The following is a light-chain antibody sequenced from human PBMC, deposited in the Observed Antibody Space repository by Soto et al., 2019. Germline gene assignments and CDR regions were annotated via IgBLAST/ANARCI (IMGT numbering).Light chain of an antibody. CDR1: QPISSY. Sequence: IQMTQSPSSLSASVGDRVTITCRASQPISSYLNWYQQKPGKAPEFLIYGASTLQSGVPSRFSGSGSGTDFTLTISSLQPEDLATYYCQHGLLALSFGGGTKVAIK. CDR3: QHGLLALS. V-gene: IGKV1-39*01. CDR2: GAS. J-gene: IGKJ4*02.